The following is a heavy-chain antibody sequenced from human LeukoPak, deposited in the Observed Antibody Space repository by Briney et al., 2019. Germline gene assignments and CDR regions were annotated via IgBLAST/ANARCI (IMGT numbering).Heavy chain of an antibody. Sequence: GGSLRLSCAASGFTFSSYNMNWVRQAPGKGLEWVSSVSSSTNYIYYAGSVRGRFTISRDNAKNSLSLQMNSLRAEDTAVYHCARLAHEDHYYYGMDVWGQGTTVTVSS. J-gene: IGHJ6*02. V-gene: IGHV3-21*01. CDR2: VSSSTNYI. CDR3: ARLAHEDHYYYGMDV. CDR1: GFTFSSYN.